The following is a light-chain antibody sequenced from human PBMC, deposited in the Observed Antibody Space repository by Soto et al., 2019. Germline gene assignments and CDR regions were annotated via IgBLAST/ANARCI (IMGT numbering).Light chain of an antibody. CDR1: SSDVGGYNY. Sequence: QSALTRGSSASGSPGRSVIISCTGTSSDVGGYNYVSWYQQHPGKAPKLMISEVSKRPSGVPDRFSGSKSGNTAFLTVSGLQAEDEADYYCASYEGSTTCVFGPGTKVNV. J-gene: IGLJ1*01. V-gene: IGLV2-8*01. CDR2: EVS. CDR3: ASYEGSTTCV.